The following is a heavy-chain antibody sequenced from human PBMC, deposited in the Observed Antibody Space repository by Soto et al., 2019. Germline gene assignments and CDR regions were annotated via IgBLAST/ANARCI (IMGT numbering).Heavy chain of an antibody. CDR3: ARASSHHDGFDM. CDR1: GYTFSTYT. CDR2: VNAGNGDT. V-gene: IGHV1-3*01. J-gene: IGHJ3*02. Sequence: ASVKVSCKASGYTFSTYTMHWVRQAPGQRFEWMGWVNAGNGDTRYSQKFQGRVTITRDTFATTGYMELSSLTSEDTAVYYCARASSHHDGFDMWGQGTMVTVSS.